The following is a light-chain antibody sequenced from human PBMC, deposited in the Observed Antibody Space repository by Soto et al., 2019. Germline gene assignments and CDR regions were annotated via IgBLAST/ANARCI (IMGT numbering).Light chain of an antibody. CDR1: SSDVGGYNY. CDR2: DVS. CDR3: SSYTSSSTRV. V-gene: IGLV2-14*03. J-gene: IGLJ1*01. Sequence: QSALTQPASVSGSPGQSMTISCTGTSSDVGGYNYVSWYQQHPGKAPKLMIYDVSDRPSGVSNRFSGSKSGNTACLTISGLQAEDEADYYCSSYTSSSTRVFGTGTKLTVL.